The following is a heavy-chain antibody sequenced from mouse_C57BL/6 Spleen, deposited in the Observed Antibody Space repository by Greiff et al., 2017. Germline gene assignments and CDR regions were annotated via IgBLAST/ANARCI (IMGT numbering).Heavy chain of an antibody. V-gene: IGHV5-17*01. Sequence: EVQLVESGGGLVKPGGSLKLSCAASGFTFSDYGMHWVRQAPEKGLEWVAYISSGSSTIYYADTVKGRFTISRDNAKNTLFLQMTSLRSEDTAMYYCARDGSRGYFDVWGTGTTVTVSS. CDR3: ARDGSRGYFDV. D-gene: IGHD1-1*01. J-gene: IGHJ1*03. CDR2: ISSGSSTI. CDR1: GFTFSDYG.